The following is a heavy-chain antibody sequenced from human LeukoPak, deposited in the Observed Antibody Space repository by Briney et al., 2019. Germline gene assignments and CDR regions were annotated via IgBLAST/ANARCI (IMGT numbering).Heavy chain of an antibody. J-gene: IGHJ3*01. CDR3: VRDTFSPDVFDL. D-gene: IGHD3-16*01. V-gene: IGHV3-21*01. CDR2: ISTSSSYI. CDR1: GFTFSSYS. Sequence: GGSLRLSCAASGFTFSSYSMNWVRQAPGKGLEWVSSISTSSSYIYSADSVKGRFTISRDNAKNSLYLQMNSLRAEDTAVYYCVRDTFSPDVFDLWGRGPSVSVPS.